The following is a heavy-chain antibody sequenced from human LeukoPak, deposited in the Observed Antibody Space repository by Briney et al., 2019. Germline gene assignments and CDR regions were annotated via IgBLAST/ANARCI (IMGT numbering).Heavy chain of an antibody. CDR3: ARDAPGYCSSTSCYAPFDY. CDR1: GFTFSSNE. V-gene: IGHV3-48*03. Sequence: PGGCLRLSCAASGFTFSSNEMNWVRQAPGKGLEWVSYISSSGSTIYYADSVKGRFTISRDNAKNSLYLQMNSLRAEDTAVYYCARDAPGYCSSTSCYAPFDYWGQGTLVTVSS. D-gene: IGHD2-2*01. J-gene: IGHJ4*02. CDR2: ISSSGSTI.